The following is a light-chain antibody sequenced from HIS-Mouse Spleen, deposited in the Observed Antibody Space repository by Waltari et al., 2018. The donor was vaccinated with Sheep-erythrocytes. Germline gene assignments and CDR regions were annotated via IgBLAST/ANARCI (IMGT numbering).Light chain of an antibody. J-gene: IGLJ3*02. CDR3: CSYAGSSTPWV. CDR2: DVS. CDR1: SSDVGGYNY. V-gene: IGLV2-23*02. Sequence: QSALTQPASVSGSPGQSITISCTGTSSDVGGYNYVSWYQQHPGKAPKLMIYDVSKRPSGVSTRFSGSKSGNTASLTISGLQAEDEADYYCCSYAGSSTPWVFGGGTKLTVL.